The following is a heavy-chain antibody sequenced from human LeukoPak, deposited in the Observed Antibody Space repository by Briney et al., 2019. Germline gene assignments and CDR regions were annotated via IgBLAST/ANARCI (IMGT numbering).Heavy chain of an antibody. CDR2: IYYSGST. CDR1: GGSISSSSYY. Sequence: SETLSLTCTVSGGSISSSSYYWGWIRQPPGKGLEWIGSIYYSGSTYYNPSLKSRVTISVDTSKNQFSLKLSSVTAADTAVFYCAREDQNHYDNAFDIWGQGTMVAVSS. D-gene: IGHD3-22*01. CDR3: AREDQNHYDNAFDI. J-gene: IGHJ3*02. V-gene: IGHV4-39*07.